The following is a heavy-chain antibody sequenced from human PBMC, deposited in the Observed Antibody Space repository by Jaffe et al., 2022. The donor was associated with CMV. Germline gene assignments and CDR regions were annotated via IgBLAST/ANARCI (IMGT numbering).Heavy chain of an antibody. D-gene: IGHD1-20*01. V-gene: IGHV1-18*01. J-gene: IGHJ4*02. CDR2: ISPYYHNT. CDR1: GFNNYG. CDR3: ATDNWNSFDY. Sequence: HVQLVQSGPEVKRPGASVKVSCKSSGFNNYGFSWVRQAPGQGLEWMGWISPYYHNTNYPEKFQGRVAMTTDTSTSSVFLELRSLTSDDTAIYYCATDNWNSFDYWGQGTLVTVSS.